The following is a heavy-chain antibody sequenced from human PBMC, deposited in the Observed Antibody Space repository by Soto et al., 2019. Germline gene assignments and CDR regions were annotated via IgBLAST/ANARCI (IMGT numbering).Heavy chain of an antibody. V-gene: IGHV1-69*04. CDR3: ARESPEYFQH. Sequence: SVKVSCKASGGTFSSYTISWLRQSPGQGLDMMVRIIPILGIANYAQKYQGRCTITADKSTSTAYIELSSLISEDTAVYYCARESPEYFQHWGQGTLVTVS. J-gene: IGHJ1*01. CDR2: IIPILGIA. CDR1: GGTFSSYT.